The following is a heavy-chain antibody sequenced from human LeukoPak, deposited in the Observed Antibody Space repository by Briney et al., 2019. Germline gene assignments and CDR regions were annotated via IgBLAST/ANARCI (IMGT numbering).Heavy chain of an antibody. D-gene: IGHD2-15*01. CDR1: GFTFSSYS. CDR2: ISSSSSTI. J-gene: IGHJ4*02. Sequence: GGSLRLSCAASGFTFSSYSMNWVRQAPGKRLEWVSYISSSSSTIYYADSVKGRFTISRDNAKNSLYLQMNSLRAEDTAVYYCATAGCASCHSHWGQGTLVTVSS. CDR3: ATAGCASCHSH. V-gene: IGHV3-48*04.